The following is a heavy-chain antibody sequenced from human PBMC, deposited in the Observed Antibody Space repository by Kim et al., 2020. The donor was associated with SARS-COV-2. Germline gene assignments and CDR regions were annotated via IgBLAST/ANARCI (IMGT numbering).Heavy chain of an antibody. V-gene: IGHV4-34*01. D-gene: IGHD6-19*01. Sequence: SETMSVTCAVYGGSFSGYYWSWIRQPPGKGLEWIGEINHSGSTNYNPSLKSRVTISVDTSKNQFSLKLSSVTAADTAVYYCARGDSSGQVDYWGQGTLVT. J-gene: IGHJ4*02. CDR2: INHSGST. CDR1: GGSFSGYY. CDR3: ARGDSSGQVDY.